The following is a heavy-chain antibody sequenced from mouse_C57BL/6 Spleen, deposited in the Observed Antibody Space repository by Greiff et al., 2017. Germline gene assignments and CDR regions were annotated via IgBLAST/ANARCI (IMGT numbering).Heavy chain of an antibody. CDR3: ARGDSNYY. V-gene: IGHV1-66*01. CDR1: GYSFPSYY. D-gene: IGHD2-5*01. J-gene: IGHJ4*01. CDR2: IYPGSGNT. Sequence: VQRVESGPELVKPGASVKISCKASGYSFPSYYIHWVKQRPGQGLEWIGWIYPGSGNTKYNEKFKGKATLTADTSSSTAYMQLSSLTSEDSAVYYCARGDSNYYWGQGTSVTVSS.